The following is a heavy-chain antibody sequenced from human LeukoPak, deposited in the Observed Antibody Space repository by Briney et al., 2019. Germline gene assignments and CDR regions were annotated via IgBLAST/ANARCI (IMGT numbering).Heavy chain of an antibody. CDR3: ARVLSGSWDWFDP. CDR1: GFTFSSYS. V-gene: IGHV3-48*04. D-gene: IGHD3-22*01. Sequence: GGSLRLSCAASGFTFSSYSMNWVRQAPGKGLEWVSYISSSSSTIYYADSVKGRFTISRDNAMNTVYLQMNSLRAEDTAVYYCARVLSGSWDWFDPWGQGTLVTVSS. CDR2: ISSSSSTI. J-gene: IGHJ5*02.